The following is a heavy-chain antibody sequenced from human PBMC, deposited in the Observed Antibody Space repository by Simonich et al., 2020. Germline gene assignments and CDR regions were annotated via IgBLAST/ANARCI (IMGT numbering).Heavy chain of an antibody. D-gene: IGHD1-1*01. Sequence: EVQLVESGGGLIQPGGSLRLSCAASGFTVSSNYMSWVRQAPGNGVEGVSVIYSGGSKDYADSVKGRFTISRDNSKNTLYLQINSLRAEDTAVYYCARWTATGYYFDYWGQGTLVTVSS. CDR2: IYSGGSK. J-gene: IGHJ4*02. CDR1: GFTVSSNY. V-gene: IGHV3-53*01. CDR3: ARWTATGYYFDY.